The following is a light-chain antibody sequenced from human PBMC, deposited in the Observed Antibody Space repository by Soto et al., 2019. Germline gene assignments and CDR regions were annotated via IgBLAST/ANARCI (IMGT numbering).Light chain of an antibody. CDR1: NSNIGSKY. CDR3: AAWDDSLSGVV. CDR2: RNN. V-gene: IGLV1-47*01. J-gene: IGLJ3*02. Sequence: QSVLTQPPSASGTPGQTVTISCSGSNSNIGSKYVYWYKQLPGTAPKLLIYRNNHPASGVPDRFSGSKSGTSASLAISGLRSEDEAEYHCAAWDDSLSGVVFGGGTKVTVL.